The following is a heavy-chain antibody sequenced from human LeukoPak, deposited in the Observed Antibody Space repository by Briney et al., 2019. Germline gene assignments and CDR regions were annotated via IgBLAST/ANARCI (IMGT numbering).Heavy chain of an antibody. CDR3: AKGGIKRFGLVPDWFDP. Sequence: GASLQISCAASGITFSNYAMSWVRPAPGKGLEWVSSIGGSGAITFYADSVKGRFTISRDISKNTLYLQMSSLRAEDTAIYYCAKGGIKRFGLVPDWFDPWGQGTLVAVSS. CDR2: IGGSGAIT. J-gene: IGHJ5*02. CDR1: GITFSNYA. V-gene: IGHV3-23*01. D-gene: IGHD3-9*01.